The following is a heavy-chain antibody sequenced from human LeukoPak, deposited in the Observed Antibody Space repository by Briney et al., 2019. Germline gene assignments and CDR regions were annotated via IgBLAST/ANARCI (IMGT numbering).Heavy chain of an antibody. CDR1: GFTFSSYG. V-gene: IGHV3-30*18. CDR3: AKGMRDSRGGYYGMDV. D-gene: IGHD3-22*01. CDR2: ISYDGSNK. J-gene: IGHJ6*02. Sequence: GGSLRLSCAASGFTFSSYGMHWVRQAPGKGLEWVAVISYDGSNKYYADSVKGRFTISRDNSKNTLYLQMNSLRAEDTAVYYCAKGMRDSRGGYYGMDVWGQGTTVTVSS.